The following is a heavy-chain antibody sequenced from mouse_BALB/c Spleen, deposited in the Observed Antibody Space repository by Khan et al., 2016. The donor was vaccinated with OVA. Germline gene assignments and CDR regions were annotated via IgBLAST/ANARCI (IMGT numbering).Heavy chain of an antibody. CDR2: INPSNGYT. Sequence: QVQLQQSGAELARPGASVKMSCKASGYTFTSYTIHWIKLRPGPGLEWIGYINPSNGYTNYNQKFKDKATLTADKSSTTAYMQLSSLTSDDSAVYNCARDGAYYRNDGRFAYWGQGTLVTVSA. V-gene: IGHV1-4*01. D-gene: IGHD2-14*01. CDR3: ARDGAYYRNDGRFAY. J-gene: IGHJ3*01. CDR1: GYTFTSYT.